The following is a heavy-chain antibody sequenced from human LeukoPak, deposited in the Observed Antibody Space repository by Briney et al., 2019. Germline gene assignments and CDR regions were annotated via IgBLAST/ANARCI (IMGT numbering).Heavy chain of an antibody. CDR2: IYYSGST. V-gene: IGHV4-31*03. Sequence: SQTMSLTCTVSGDSISSGGYYWSWIRQHPGKGLEWIGYIYYSGSTYYNPSLKSRVTISVDTSKNQFSLKLSSVTAADTAVYYCARVPGRYSSSWLSVPATFDYWGQGTLVTVSS. D-gene: IGHD6-13*01. CDR1: GDSISSGGYY. J-gene: IGHJ4*02. CDR3: ARVPGRYSSSWLSVPATFDY.